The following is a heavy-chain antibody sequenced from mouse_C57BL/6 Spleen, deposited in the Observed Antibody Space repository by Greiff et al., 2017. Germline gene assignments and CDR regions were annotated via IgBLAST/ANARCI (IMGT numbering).Heavy chain of an antibody. D-gene: IGHD2-2*01. Sequence: EVHVVESGGGLVKPGGSLTLSCAASGFTFSDYGMHWVRQAPEKGLEWVAYISSGSSTIYYADTVKGRFTISRDNAKNTLFLQMTSLRSEYTAMYYCARGLRGHYYAMDYWGQGTSVTVSS. CDR3: ARGLRGHYYAMDY. J-gene: IGHJ4*01. CDR1: GFTFSDYG. V-gene: IGHV5-17*01. CDR2: ISSGSSTI.